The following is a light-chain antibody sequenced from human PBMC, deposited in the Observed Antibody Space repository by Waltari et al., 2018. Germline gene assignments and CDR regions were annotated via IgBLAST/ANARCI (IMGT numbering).Light chain of an antibody. V-gene: IGLV1-51*01. Sequence: QSVLTQPPSVSAAPGQTVTISCSGSSSNVGRNYVSWYQQLPGAAPKLLIYDKNNGPAGMPDRFAGSTSGTSATLAITGLQTGDEADYYCGTWDRSLTASHVIFGGGTKLTVL. CDR2: DKN. CDR1: SSNVGRNY. J-gene: IGLJ2*01. CDR3: GTWDRSLTASHVI.